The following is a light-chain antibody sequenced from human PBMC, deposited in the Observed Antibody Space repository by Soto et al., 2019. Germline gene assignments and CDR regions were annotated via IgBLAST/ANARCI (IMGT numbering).Light chain of an antibody. CDR2: GAS. V-gene: IGKV3D-20*02. CDR3: QQRSNWPIT. J-gene: IGKJ5*01. Sequence: EVMLTQSPGTLSLSPGERATLSCRASQSVSSSYLAWYQQKPGQAPRLLIYGASSRATGIPDRFSGSGSGTDFTLTISSLEPEDFAVYYCQQRSNWPITFGQGTLLEIK. CDR1: QSVSSSY.